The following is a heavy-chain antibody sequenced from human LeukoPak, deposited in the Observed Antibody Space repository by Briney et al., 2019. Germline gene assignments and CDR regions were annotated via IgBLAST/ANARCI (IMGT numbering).Heavy chain of an antibody. V-gene: IGHV1-8*01. J-gene: IGHJ3*02. Sequence: ASVKVSCKASGYTFTSYDINWVRRATGQGLEWMGWMNPNSGNTGYAQKFQGRVTMTRNTAISTAYMELSSLRSEDTAVYYCARQNDYGDLTDAFDIWGQGTMVTVSS. CDR2: MNPNSGNT. D-gene: IGHD4-17*01. CDR1: GYTFTSYD. CDR3: ARQNDYGDLTDAFDI.